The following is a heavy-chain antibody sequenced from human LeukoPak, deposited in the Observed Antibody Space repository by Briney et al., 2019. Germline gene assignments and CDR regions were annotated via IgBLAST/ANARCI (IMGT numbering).Heavy chain of an antibody. CDR3: AKTVVVPAAMRAGIAAAASYYFDY. D-gene: IGHD2-2*01. V-gene: IGHV3-23*01. CDR1: GFTFSSYA. Sequence: GGSLRLSCAASGFTFSSYAMSWVRQAPGKGLEWVSAISGSGGSTYYADSVKGRFTISRDNSKNTLYLQMNSLRAEDTAVYYCAKTVVVPAAMRAGIAAAASYYFDYWGQGTLVTVSS. J-gene: IGHJ4*02. CDR2: ISGSGGST.